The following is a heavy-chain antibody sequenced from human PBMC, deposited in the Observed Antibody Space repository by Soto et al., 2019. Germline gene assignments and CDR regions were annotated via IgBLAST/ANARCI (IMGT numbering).Heavy chain of an antibody. CDR1: GDSLSSPKW. Sequence: QVQLQESGPGLVKPSGTLSLTCAVSGDSLSSPKWWHWVRQPPGKGLEWIGDMLHSGTTNYNPSLKSRVTISVDKSQNPFSLNLYSLNAADTAVYYCAYSPGWYRHDMWGPGTLVIVSS. J-gene: IGHJ3*02. CDR2: MLHSGTT. CDR3: AYSPGWYRHDM. D-gene: IGHD6-19*01. V-gene: IGHV4-4*02.